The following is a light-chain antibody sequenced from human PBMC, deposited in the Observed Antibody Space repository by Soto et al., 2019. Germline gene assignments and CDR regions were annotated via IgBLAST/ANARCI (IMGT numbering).Light chain of an antibody. CDR2: AAS. V-gene: IGKV1-9*01. CDR3: QQFNSYPLT. Sequence: DLQLTQSPSFLSASVGDGVTITCRASQGISSYLAWYQQKPGNAPKLLISAASTLQSGVPSRFSGSGSGTEFTLTISSLQPEDFATYYCQQFNSYPLTFGGGTKVDVK. CDR1: QGISSY. J-gene: IGKJ4*01.